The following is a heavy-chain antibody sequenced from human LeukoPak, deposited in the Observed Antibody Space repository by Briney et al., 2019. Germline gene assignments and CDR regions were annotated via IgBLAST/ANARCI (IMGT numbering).Heavy chain of an antibody. CDR2: IYYSGST. J-gene: IGHJ3*02. D-gene: IGHD1-1*01. V-gene: IGHV4-59*01. CDR1: GGSLINYY. Sequence: PSETLSLTCTVSGGSLINYYWSWIRQPPGKGLEWIGYIYYSGSTNYNPSLKSRVTISVDTSKNQFSVKLSYVTAADTAVYYCARPQLEQDAFDIWGQGTMVTVSS. CDR3: ARPQLEQDAFDI.